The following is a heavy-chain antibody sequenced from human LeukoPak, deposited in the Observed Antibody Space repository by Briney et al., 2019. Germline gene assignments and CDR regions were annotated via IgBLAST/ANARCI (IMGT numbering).Heavy chain of an antibody. CDR1: GGTFSSYA. J-gene: IGHJ2*01. Sequence: ASVKVSCKASGGTFSSYASSWVRQAPGQGLEWMGGIIPVFGTANYAQKFQGRVTITTDESTSTAYMELSSLRSEDTAVYYCAIHQEVYWYFDLWGRGTLVTVSS. V-gene: IGHV1-69*05. D-gene: IGHD2-2*01. CDR2: IIPVFGTA. CDR3: AIHQEVYWYFDL.